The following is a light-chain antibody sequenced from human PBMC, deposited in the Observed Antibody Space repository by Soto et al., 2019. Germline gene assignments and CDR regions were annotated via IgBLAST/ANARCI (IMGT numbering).Light chain of an antibody. V-gene: IGLV2-14*01. J-gene: IGLJ2*01. Sequence: QSALTQPASVSGSPGQSITLSCTGTSSDIGGYDYVSWYQRHPGKAPKLIIYDVNNRTSGVSNRFSGSKSGNTASLTISGLQAEDEADYYCTSYASGSSHVVFVGGTKLTVL. CDR1: SSDIGGYDY. CDR3: TSYASGSSHVV. CDR2: DVN.